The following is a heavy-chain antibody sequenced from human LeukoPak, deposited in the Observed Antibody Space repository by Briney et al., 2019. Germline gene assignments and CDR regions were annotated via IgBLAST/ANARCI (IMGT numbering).Heavy chain of an antibody. Sequence: GGSLRLSCAASGFTFSSYWMHWVRQAPGKGLVWVSRINSDGGSTSYADSVKGRFTISRDNAKNTLYLQMNSLRAEDTAVYYCARDFPYSSNPFDYWGQGTLVTVSS. J-gene: IGHJ4*02. CDR3: ARDFPYSSNPFDY. D-gene: IGHD6-13*01. V-gene: IGHV3-74*01. CDR2: INSDGGST. CDR1: GFTFSSYW.